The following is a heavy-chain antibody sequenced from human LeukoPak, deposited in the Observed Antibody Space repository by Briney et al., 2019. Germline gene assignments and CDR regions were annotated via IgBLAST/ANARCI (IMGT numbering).Heavy chain of an antibody. CDR1: GYTFTGYY. V-gene: IGHV1-2*02. CDR2: INPNSGST. Sequence: GASVKVSCKASGYTFTGYYMHWVRQAPGQGLEWMGWINPNSGSTNYAQKFQGRVTMTRDTSISTAYMELSRLRSDDTAVYYCARGGSGTCFDYWGQGTLVTVSS. CDR3: ARGGSGTCFDY. D-gene: IGHD3-16*01. J-gene: IGHJ4*02.